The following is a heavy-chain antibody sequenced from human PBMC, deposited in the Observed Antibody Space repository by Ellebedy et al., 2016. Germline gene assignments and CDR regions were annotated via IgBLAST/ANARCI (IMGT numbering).Heavy chain of an antibody. Sequence: GSLRLSXTVSGGSISSYYWSWIRQPPGKGLEWIGYIYYSGSTNYNPSLKSRVTISVDTSKNQFSLKLSSVTAADTAVYYCATQNLDYGDYYFDYWGQGTLVTVSS. V-gene: IGHV4-59*01. CDR3: ATQNLDYGDYYFDY. CDR1: GGSISSYY. D-gene: IGHD4-17*01. J-gene: IGHJ4*02. CDR2: IYYSGST.